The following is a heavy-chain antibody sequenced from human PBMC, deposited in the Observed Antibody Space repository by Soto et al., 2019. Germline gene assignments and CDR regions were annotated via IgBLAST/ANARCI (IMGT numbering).Heavy chain of an antibody. CDR2: IYHSGST. V-gene: IGHV4-30-2*01. CDR3: ARVMGLGYCSGGSCLDWWFDP. D-gene: IGHD2-15*01. CDR1: GGSISSGGYS. Sequence: SETLSLTCAVSGGSISSGGYSWSWIRQPPGKGLEWIGYIYHSGSTYYNPSLKSRVTISVDRSKNQFSLKLSSVTAADTAVYYCARVMGLGYCSGGSCLDWWFDPWGQGTLVTVSS. J-gene: IGHJ5*02.